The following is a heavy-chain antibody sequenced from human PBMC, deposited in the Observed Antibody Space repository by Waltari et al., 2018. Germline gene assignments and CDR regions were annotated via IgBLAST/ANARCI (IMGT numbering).Heavy chain of an antibody. D-gene: IGHD3-10*01. CDR2: IYYSGST. CDR3: AREDYYGSGSYSRRYYYYYMDV. V-gene: IGHV4-59*01. J-gene: IGHJ6*03. Sequence: QVQLQESGPGLVKPSATLSLTCTVSGGSISSYYWSWIRQPPGKGLEWIGYIYYSGSTNYNPSLKSRVTISVDTSKNQFSLKLSSVTAADTAVYYCAREDYYGSGSYSRRYYYYYMDVWGKGTTVTVSS. CDR1: GGSISSYY.